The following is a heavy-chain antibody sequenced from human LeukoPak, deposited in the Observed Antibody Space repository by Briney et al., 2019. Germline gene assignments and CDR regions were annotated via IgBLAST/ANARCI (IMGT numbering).Heavy chain of an antibody. D-gene: IGHD1-26*01. J-gene: IGHJ5*02. CDR3: AREGAYNWFDP. V-gene: IGHV4-59*01. CDR1: GASISPDY. Sequence: SETLSLTCTVSGASISPDYWGWIRQPPGKGLVFIGYIHYSGSTNYNPSLKSRVTISVDTSKNQFSLKLSSVTAADTAVYYCAREGAYNWFDPWGQGTLVTVSS. CDR2: IHYSGST.